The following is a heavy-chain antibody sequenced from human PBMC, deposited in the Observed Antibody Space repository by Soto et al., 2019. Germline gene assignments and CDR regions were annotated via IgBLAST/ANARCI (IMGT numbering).Heavy chain of an antibody. D-gene: IGHD3-3*01. Sequence: QVQLQESGPGLVKPSETLSLTCTVSGGSISSYYWSWIRQPPGKGLEWIGYIYYSGSTNYNPSLKSRVTISVDTSKNQFSLKLSSVTAADTAVYYCASSKIVWSGYYPFDYWGQGTLVTVSS. CDR2: IYYSGST. J-gene: IGHJ4*02. CDR1: GGSISSYY. V-gene: IGHV4-59*01. CDR3: ASSKIVWSGYYPFDY.